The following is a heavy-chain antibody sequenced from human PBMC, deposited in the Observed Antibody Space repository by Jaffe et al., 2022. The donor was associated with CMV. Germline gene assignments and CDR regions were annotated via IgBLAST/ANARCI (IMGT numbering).Heavy chain of an antibody. CDR1: GFTFSSYW. V-gene: IGHV3-7*03. Sequence: EVQLVESGGGLVQPGGSLRLSCAASGFTFSSYWMSWVRQAPGKGLEWVANIKQDGSEKYYVDSVKGRFTISRDNAKNSLYLQMNSLRAEDTAVYYCARDRGLEGYCSGGSCYGGYYYYYYMDVWGKGTTVTVSS. CDR3: ARDRGLEGYCSGGSCYGGYYYYYYMDV. D-gene: IGHD2-15*01. J-gene: IGHJ6*03. CDR2: IKQDGSEK.